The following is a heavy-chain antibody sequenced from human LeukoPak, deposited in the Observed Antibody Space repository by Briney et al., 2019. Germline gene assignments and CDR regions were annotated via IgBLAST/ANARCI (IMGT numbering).Heavy chain of an antibody. CDR2: IIPILGIA. D-gene: IGHD6-19*01. J-gene: IGHJ5*02. CDR3: AREVAGTSWFDP. Sequence: SVKVSCKASGGTFSSYAISWVRQAPGQGLEWMGRIIPILGIANYAQKFQGRVTITADKSTSTAYMELSSLRSEDTAVYYCAREVAGTSWFDPWGQGTLVTVSS. V-gene: IGHV1-69*04. CDR1: GGTFSSYA.